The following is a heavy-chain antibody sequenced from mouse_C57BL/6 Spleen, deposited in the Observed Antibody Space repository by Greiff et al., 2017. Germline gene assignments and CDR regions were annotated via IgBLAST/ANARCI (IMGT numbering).Heavy chain of an antibody. CDR3: ARGRVYDGYYVPYFDY. V-gene: IGHV14-2*01. Sequence: EVQLQESGAELVKPGASVKLSCTASGFNIKDYYMHWVKQRTEQGLAWIGRIDPEDGEPKYAPKFQGKATITADTSSNTAYLQLSSLTSEDTAVYYCARGRVYDGYYVPYFDYWGQGTTLTVSS. CDR2: IDPEDGEP. J-gene: IGHJ2*01. CDR1: GFNIKDYY. D-gene: IGHD2-3*01.